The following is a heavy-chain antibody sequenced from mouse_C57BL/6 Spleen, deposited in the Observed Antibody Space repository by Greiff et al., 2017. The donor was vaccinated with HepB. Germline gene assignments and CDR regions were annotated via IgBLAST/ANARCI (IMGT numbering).Heavy chain of an antibody. D-gene: IGHD1-1*02. CDR2: ISSGGDYI. J-gene: IGHJ1*03. V-gene: IGHV5-9-1*02. Sequence: EVQRVESGEGLVKPGGSLKLSCAASGFTFSSYAMSWVRQTPEKRLEWVAYISSGGDYIYYADTVKGRFTISRDNARNTLYLQMSSLKSEDTAMYYCTRGGGDYWYFDVWGTGTTVTVSS. CDR3: TRGGGDYWYFDV. CDR1: GFTFSSYA.